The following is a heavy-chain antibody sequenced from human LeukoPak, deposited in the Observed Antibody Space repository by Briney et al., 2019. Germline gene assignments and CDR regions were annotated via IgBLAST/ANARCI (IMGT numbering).Heavy chain of an antibody. V-gene: IGHV3-48*01. CDR1: GFIFSTYN. CDR2: ISLSSTAI. D-gene: IGHD2-2*01. CDR3: AKWVVVVPAATYYFDY. J-gene: IGHJ4*02. Sequence: PGGSLRLSCATSGFIFSTYNMNWVRQAPGKGLEWVSYISLSSTAIYYADSVKGRFTVSRDNAKNTLYLQMNSLRAEDTAVYYCAKWVVVVPAATYYFDYWGQGTLVTVSS.